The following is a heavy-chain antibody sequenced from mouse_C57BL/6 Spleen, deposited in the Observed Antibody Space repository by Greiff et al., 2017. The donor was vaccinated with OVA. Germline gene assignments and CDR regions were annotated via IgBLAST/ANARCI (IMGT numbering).Heavy chain of an antibody. CDR1: GYTFTSYW. CDR2: IYPSDSET. D-gene: IGHD2-3*01. J-gene: IGHJ4*01. CDR3: AREGWLLDAMDY. Sequence: QVQLQQSGAELVRPGSSVKLSCKASGYTFTSYWMDWVKQRPGQGLEWIGNIYPSDSETHYNQKFKDKATLTVDKSSSTAYMQLSSLTSEDSAVYYCAREGWLLDAMDYWGQGTSVTVSS. V-gene: IGHV1-61*01.